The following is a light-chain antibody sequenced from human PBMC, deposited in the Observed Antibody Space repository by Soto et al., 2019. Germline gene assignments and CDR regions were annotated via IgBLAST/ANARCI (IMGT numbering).Light chain of an antibody. CDR3: QQYGGFSRT. V-gene: IGKV1-5*01. J-gene: IGKJ1*01. CDR2: DAS. CDR1: QSISSS. Sequence: DIQVTQSPSTLSASVGDRVTITCRASQSISSSLAWYHQKPGTAPKLLIYDASSLERGVPSRFSGSGSGTEFTLTISSLQPDDFAPYYCQQYGGFSRTFGQGTKV.